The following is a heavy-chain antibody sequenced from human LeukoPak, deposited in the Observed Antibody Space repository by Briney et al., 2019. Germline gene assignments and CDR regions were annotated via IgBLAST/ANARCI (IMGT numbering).Heavy chain of an antibody. CDR2: AYYSGHT. Sequence: SETLSLTCTVSGGSISDNYWSWIRQPPGKGLEWIGYAYYSGHTNYNSSLKSRVTMSLDTSKSQFSLRLSSVTAADTAVYFCARHPFATPFDYWGPGTLVTVSS. CDR1: GGSISDNY. V-gene: IGHV4-59*08. CDR3: ARHPFATPFDY. J-gene: IGHJ4*02. D-gene: IGHD2-15*01.